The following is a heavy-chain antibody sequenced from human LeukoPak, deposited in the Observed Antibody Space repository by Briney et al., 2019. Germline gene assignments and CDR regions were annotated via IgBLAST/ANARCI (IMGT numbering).Heavy chain of an antibody. D-gene: IGHD2-2*01. CDR2: IYYSGST. J-gene: IGHJ4*02. CDR1: GGSISSGGYY. Sequence: SETLSLTCTVSGGSISSGGYYWSWIRQHPGKGLEWIGYIYYSGSTYYNPSLKSRVTISVDTSKNQFSLKLSSVTAADTAVYYCASSRTYCSSTSCYEEGVGGIDYWGQGTLVTVSS. CDR3: ASSRTYCSSTSCYEEGVGGIDY. V-gene: IGHV4-31*03.